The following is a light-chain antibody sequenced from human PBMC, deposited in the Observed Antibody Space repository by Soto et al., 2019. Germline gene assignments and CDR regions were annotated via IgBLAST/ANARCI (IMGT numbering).Light chain of an antibody. CDR3: QQRSNWPLT. J-gene: IGKJ4*01. Sequence: ETVLTQSPATLSLSPGERATLSCRASQSVSSYLAWYQQKPGQAPRLLIYDASNRATGIPPRFSGSGSGTDFTLTISSLEPADFAVYYCQQRSNWPLTFGGGTKVEIK. CDR1: QSVSSY. V-gene: IGKV3-11*01. CDR2: DAS.